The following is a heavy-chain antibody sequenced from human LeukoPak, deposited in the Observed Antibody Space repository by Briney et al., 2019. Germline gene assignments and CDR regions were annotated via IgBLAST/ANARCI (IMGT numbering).Heavy chain of an antibody. D-gene: IGHD6-19*01. CDR2: IKQDGSEK. Sequence: GGSLRLSCAASEFTFSLYWMNWVRRAPGKGLEWVANIKQDGSEKNYVDSVKGRFTISRDNAKNSLYLQMNSLRAEDTALYYCAKDIGYSSGCLADWGQGTLVTVSS. J-gene: IGHJ4*02. CDR1: EFTFSLYW. V-gene: IGHV3-7*03. CDR3: AKDIGYSSGCLAD.